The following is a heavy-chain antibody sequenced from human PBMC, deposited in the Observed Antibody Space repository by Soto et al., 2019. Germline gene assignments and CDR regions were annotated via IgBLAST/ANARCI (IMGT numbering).Heavy chain of an antibody. CDR2: ISWNSGSI. Sequence: SLRLSCAASGFTFDDYAMHWVRQAPGKGLEWVSGISWNSGSIGYADSVKGRFTISRDNAKNSLYLQMNSLRAEDTALYYCAKAPSYYYYYYMDVWGKGTTVTVSS. J-gene: IGHJ6*03. CDR1: GFTFDDYA. V-gene: IGHV3-9*01. CDR3: AKAPSYYYYYYMDV.